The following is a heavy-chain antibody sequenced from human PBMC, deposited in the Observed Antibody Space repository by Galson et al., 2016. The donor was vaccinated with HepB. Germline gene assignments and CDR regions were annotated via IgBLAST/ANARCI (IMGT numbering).Heavy chain of an antibody. D-gene: IGHD5-24*01. CDR3: AREGLGDGYNSLNYYSYYMDV. V-gene: IGHV3-66*01. CDR2: IYSGGTT. CDR1: GFTVSSNY. J-gene: IGHJ6*03. Sequence: SLRLSCAASGFTVSSNYMTWVRQAPGKGLEYVSVIYSGGTTYYADSVKGRFTISRDNAKNSLYLQMSSLRAEDTAVYYCAREGLGDGYNSLNYYSYYMDVWGKGTTVTVSS.